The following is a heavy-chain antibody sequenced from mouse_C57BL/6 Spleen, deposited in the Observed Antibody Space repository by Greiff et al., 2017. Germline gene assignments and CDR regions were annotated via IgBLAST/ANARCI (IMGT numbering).Heavy chain of an antibody. D-gene: IGHD2-5*01. Sequence: DVKLQESGPGLVKPSQSLSLTCSVTGYSITSGYYWNWIRQFPGNKLEWMGYISYDGSNNYNPSLKNRISITRDTSKNQFFLKLNSVTTEDTATYYCARDGSNYLYYFDYWGQGTTLTVSS. V-gene: IGHV3-6*01. J-gene: IGHJ2*01. CDR2: ISYDGSN. CDR1: GYSITSGYY. CDR3: ARDGSNYLYYFDY.